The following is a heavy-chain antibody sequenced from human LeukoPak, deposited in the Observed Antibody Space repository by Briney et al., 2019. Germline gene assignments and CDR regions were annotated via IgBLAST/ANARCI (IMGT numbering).Heavy chain of an antibody. D-gene: IGHD3-10*01. CDR1: GFTFSSYA. V-gene: IGHV3-23*01. CDR3: AKVSMVRGVNWFDP. J-gene: IGHJ5*02. CDR2: ISGSGGST. Sequence: GPLRLSCAASGFTFSSYAMSWVRQAPGKGLEWVSAISGSGGSTYYADSVKGRFTISRDNSKNTLYLQMNSLRAEDTAVYYCAKVSMVRGVNWFDPWGQGTLVTVSS.